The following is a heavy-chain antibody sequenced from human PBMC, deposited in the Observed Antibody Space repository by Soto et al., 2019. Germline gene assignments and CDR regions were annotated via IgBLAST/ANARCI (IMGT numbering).Heavy chain of an antibody. CDR2: ISGSGGST. V-gene: IGHV3-23*01. CDR3: ATQPPGIAAAGTLIDY. J-gene: IGHJ4*02. Sequence: GGSLRLSCAASGFTFSSYAMSWVRQAPGKGLEWVSAISGSGGSTYYADSVKGRFTISRDNSKNTLYLQMNSLRAEDTAVYYCATQPPGIAAAGTLIDYWGQGTLVTVSS. CDR1: GFTFSSYA. D-gene: IGHD6-13*01.